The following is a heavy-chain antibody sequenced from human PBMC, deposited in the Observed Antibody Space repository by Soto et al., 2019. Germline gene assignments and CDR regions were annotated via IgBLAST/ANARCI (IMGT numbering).Heavy chain of an antibody. CDR3: ASRQLELPASPVDV. CDR2: IIPIFGTA. J-gene: IGHJ6*02. V-gene: IGHV1-69*13. D-gene: IGHD1-7*01. CDR1: GGTFSSYA. Sequence: ASVKVSCKASGGTFSSYAISCVRQAPGQGLEWMGGIIPIFGTANYAQKFQGRVTITADESTSTAYMELSSLRSEDTAVYYCASRQLELPASPVDVWGQGTTVTVSS.